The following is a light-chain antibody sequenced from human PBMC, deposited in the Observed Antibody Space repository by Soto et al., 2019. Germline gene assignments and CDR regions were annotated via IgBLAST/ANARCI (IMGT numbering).Light chain of an antibody. CDR2: KAS. CDR1: QSFSTW. J-gene: IGKJ1*01. V-gene: IGKV1-5*03. Sequence: DIQMTQSPSTLSASVEDRVTITCRASQSFSTWLAWYQQKPGKPPKLLIYKASDLETGVPSRFSGSGSGTEFTLTISSLQPDDFATYYCQQYNNYPWTFGQGTKVEIK. CDR3: QQYNNYPWT.